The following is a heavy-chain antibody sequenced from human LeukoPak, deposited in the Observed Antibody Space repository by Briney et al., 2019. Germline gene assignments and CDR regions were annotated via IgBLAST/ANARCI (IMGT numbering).Heavy chain of an antibody. V-gene: IGHV3-23*01. CDR3: ASWAERYYYYGMDV. CDR2: ISGSGGST. Sequence: GRSLRLSCAASGFNFRTYGMHWVRQAPGKGLEWVSAISGSGGSTYYADSVKGRFTISRDNSKNTLYLQMNSLRAKDTAVYYCASWAERYYYYGMDVWGKGTTVTVSS. D-gene: IGHD7-27*01. CDR1: GFNFRTYG. J-gene: IGHJ6*04.